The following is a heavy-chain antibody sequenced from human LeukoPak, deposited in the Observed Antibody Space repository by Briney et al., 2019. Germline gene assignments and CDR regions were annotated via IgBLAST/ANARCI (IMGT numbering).Heavy chain of an antibody. Sequence: ASETLSLTCTVSGGSISSGSYYWSWIRQPAGKGLEWIGRIYTSGNTNYNPSLKSRVTISVDTSKNQFSLKLSSVTAADTAVYYCARVEQWPSARYFDYWGQGTLVTVSS. D-gene: IGHD6-19*01. CDR3: ARVEQWPSARYFDY. J-gene: IGHJ4*02. CDR2: IYTSGNT. CDR1: GGSISSGSYY. V-gene: IGHV4-61*02.